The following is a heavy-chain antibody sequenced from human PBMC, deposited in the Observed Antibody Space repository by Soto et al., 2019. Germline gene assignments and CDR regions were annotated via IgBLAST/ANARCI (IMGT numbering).Heavy chain of an antibody. CDR3: ARGLITGSHYSGGWYYFDS. D-gene: IGHD6-19*01. V-gene: IGHV4-34*01. CDR2: INHSGSA. CDR1: GESFSGHI. Sequence: QVQLQQSGAGLLKPSETLSLTCAVYGESFSGHIWTWIRQTPGKGLQWIGQINHSGSASYNPSLKRRVTISVHTSNSQFSLALSSVTAADTAVYYCARGLITGSHYSGGWYYFDSWGQGTQVTVSS. J-gene: IGHJ4*02.